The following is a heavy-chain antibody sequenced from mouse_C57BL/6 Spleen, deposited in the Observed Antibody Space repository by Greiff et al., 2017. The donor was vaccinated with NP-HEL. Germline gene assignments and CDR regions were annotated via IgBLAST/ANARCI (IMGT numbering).Heavy chain of an antibody. Sequence: QVQLQQPGAELVMPGASVKLSCKASGYTFTSYWMHWVKQRPGQGLEWIGEIDPSDSYTNYNQKFKGKSTLTVDKSSSTAYMQLSSLTSEDSAVYYCAREGGGGFAYWGPGTLVTVSA. CDR3: AREGGGGFAY. CDR1: GYTFTSYW. CDR2: IDPSDSYT. V-gene: IGHV1-69*01. J-gene: IGHJ3*01.